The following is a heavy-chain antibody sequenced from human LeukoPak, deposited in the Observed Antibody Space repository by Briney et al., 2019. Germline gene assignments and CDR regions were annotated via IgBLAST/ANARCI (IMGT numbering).Heavy chain of an antibody. CDR1: GGSFSGYY. CDR2: INHSGST. Sequence: SETLPLTCAVYGGSFSGYYWSWIRQPPGKGLEWIGEINHSGSTNYNPSLKSRVTISVDTSKNQFSLKLSSVTAADTAVYYCARGLTMATFDYWGQGTLVTVSS. CDR3: ARGLTMATFDY. V-gene: IGHV4-34*01. D-gene: IGHD5-24*01. J-gene: IGHJ4*02.